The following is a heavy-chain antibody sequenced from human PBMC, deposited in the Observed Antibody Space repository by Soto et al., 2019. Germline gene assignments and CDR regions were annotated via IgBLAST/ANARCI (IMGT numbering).Heavy chain of an antibody. V-gene: IGHV3-21*01. CDR3: ARDLWGSSSWYGMDV. D-gene: IGHD6-13*01. CDR2: ISSSSSYI. CDR1: GFTFSSYS. Sequence: WGSLRLSCAASGFTFSSYSMNWVRQAPWKGLEWVSSISSSSSYIYYADSVKGRFTISRDNAKNSLYLQMNSLRAEDTAVYYCARDLWGSSSWYGMDVWGQGTTVTVS. J-gene: IGHJ6*02.